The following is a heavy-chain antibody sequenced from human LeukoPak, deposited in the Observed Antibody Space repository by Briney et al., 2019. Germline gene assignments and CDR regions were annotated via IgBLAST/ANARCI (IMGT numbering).Heavy chain of an antibody. D-gene: IGHD5-18*01. Sequence: GGSLRLSCAASGFTFSSFEMNWVRQAPGKGLEWVSYISSSGSPIYYADSVKGRFTISRDNVKNSLYLQMNSLRVEDTAIYYCVRAQGGYSYGYGDYWGQGTVVTVSS. CDR1: GFTFSSFE. CDR2: ISSSGSPI. J-gene: IGHJ4*02. V-gene: IGHV3-48*03. CDR3: VRAQGGYSYGYGDY.